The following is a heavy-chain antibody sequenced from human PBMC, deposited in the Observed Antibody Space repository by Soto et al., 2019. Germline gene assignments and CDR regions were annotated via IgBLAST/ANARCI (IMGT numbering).Heavy chain of an antibody. Sequence: PSETLSLTCAVSGGSISSGGYSWSWILQPPGKGLELIGYIYHIGSTYYNPSLKSRVTISVDRSKNQFSLKLSSVTAADTAVYYCARGGYCSSTSCYSDYWGQGTLVTVS. CDR2: IYHIGST. CDR1: GGSISSGGYS. V-gene: IGHV4-30-2*01. D-gene: IGHD2-2*02. CDR3: ARGGYCSSTSCYSDY. J-gene: IGHJ4*02.